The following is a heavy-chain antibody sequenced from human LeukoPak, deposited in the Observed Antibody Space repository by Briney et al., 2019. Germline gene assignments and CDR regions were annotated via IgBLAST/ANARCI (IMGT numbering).Heavy chain of an antibody. D-gene: IGHD1-26*01. CDR1: GGSISSYY. CDR2: IYYSGST. V-gene: IGHV4-59*01. J-gene: IGHJ3*02. CDR3: ARLGNTDAFDI. Sequence: QASETLSLTCTVSGGSISSYYWSWIRQPPGKGLEWIGYIYYSGSTNYNPSLKSRVTISVDTSKNQFSLKLSSVTAADMAVYYCARLGNTDAFDIWGQGTMVTVSS.